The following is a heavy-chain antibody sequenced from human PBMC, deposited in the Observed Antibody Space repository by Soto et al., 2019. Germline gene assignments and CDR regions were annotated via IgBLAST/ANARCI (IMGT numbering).Heavy chain of an antibody. CDR1: GGSISSGGYY. D-gene: IGHD2-21*02. Sequence: PSETLSLTCTVSGGSISSGGYYWSWIRQHPGKGLEWIGYIYYSGSTYYNPSLKSRVTISVDTSKNQFSLKLTSVTAADTAVYYCAREDIVVVTAIRRVDYYGMDVWGQGTTVTVSS. V-gene: IGHV4-31*03. CDR2: IYYSGST. J-gene: IGHJ6*02. CDR3: AREDIVVVTAIRRVDYYGMDV.